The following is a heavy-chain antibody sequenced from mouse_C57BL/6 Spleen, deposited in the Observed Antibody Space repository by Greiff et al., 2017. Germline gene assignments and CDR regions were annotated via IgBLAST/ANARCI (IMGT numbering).Heavy chain of an antibody. CDR2: ISDGGSYT. D-gene: IGHD3-2*02. Sequence: EVQRVESGGGLVKPGGSLKLSCAASGFTFSSYAMSWVRQTPEKRLEWVATISDGGSYTYYPDNVKGRFTISRDNAKNNLYLQMSHLKSEDTAMYYCARGGSGYEDYWGQGTSVTVSS. J-gene: IGHJ4*01. CDR1: GFTFSSYA. V-gene: IGHV5-4*01. CDR3: ARGGSGYEDY.